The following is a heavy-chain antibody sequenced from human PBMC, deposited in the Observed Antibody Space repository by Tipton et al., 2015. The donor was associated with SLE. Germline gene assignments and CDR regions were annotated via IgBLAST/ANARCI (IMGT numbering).Heavy chain of an antibody. V-gene: IGHV3-21*01. Sequence: SLRLSCAASGFSFSSYSVTWVRQAPGKGLEWVSSISSSSGHIYYADSVKDRFTISRDNAKNSMYLQMNSLGAEDTAVYYCAREGRGNDPGFYGMDVWGQGTTVTVSS. CDR1: GFSFSSYS. D-gene: IGHD1-1*01. J-gene: IGHJ6*02. CDR2: ISSSSGHI. CDR3: AREGRGNDPGFYGMDV.